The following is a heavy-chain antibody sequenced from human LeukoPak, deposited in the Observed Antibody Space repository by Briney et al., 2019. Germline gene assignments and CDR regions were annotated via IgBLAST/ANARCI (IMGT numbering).Heavy chain of an antibody. J-gene: IGHJ4*02. CDR2: IYTSGST. D-gene: IGHD6-13*01. Sequence: SQTLSLTCTVSGGSISSGSYYWSWIRQPAGKGLEWIGRIYTSGSTNYNPSLKSRVTISVDTSKNQFSLKLSSVTAADTAVYYCARETPLVIAAAGTLNNYWGQGTLVTVSS. CDR3: ARETPLVIAAAGTLNNY. CDR1: GGSISSGSYY. V-gene: IGHV4-61*02.